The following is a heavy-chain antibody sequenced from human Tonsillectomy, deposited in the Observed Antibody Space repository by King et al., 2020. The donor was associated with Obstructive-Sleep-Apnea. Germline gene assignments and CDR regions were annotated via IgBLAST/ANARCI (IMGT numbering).Heavy chain of an antibody. D-gene: IGHD6-19*01. J-gene: IGHJ4*02. Sequence: VQLVESGGGVVQPGRSLRLSCAASGFTFSSYAMHWVRQAPGKGLEWVAVISYDGSNKYYADSGKGRFTSSRDNSKNTLYLQMNSLRAEDTAVYYCARVAVAGPYYFDYWGQGTLVTVSS. V-gene: IGHV3-30*04. CDR2: ISYDGSNK. CDR3: ARVAVAGPYYFDY. CDR1: GFTFSSYA.